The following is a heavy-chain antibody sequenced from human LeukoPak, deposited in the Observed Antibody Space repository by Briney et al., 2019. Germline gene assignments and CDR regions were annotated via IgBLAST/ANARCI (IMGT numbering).Heavy chain of an antibody. J-gene: IGHJ4*02. Sequence: SGTLSLTCAVSGGSISSRNWWSWVRQPPGKGLEWIGEIYHSGSTNYNPSLKTRVTISVDTSKNQFSLKLSSVTAADTAVYYCARNSYGTDPFDYWGQGTLVTVSS. V-gene: IGHV4-4*02. D-gene: IGHD5-18*01. CDR1: GGSISSRNW. CDR3: ARNSYGTDPFDY. CDR2: IYHSGST.